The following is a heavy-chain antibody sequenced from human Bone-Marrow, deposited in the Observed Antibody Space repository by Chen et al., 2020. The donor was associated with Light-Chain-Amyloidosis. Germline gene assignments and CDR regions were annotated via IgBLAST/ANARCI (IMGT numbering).Heavy chain of an antibody. D-gene: IGHD2-2*02. J-gene: IGHJ4*02. V-gene: IGHV3-9*01. CDR1: GFPLDVYA. CDR2: ISWNSGSI. CDR3: AKAIVPAAIGYFDY. Sequence: EVQLVESGGGLVQPGRSLRLSCAASGFPLDVYAMHWVRQAPGKGLEWVSGISWNSGSIGYADSVKGRFTISRDNAKNSLYLQMNSLRAEDTALYYCAKAIVPAAIGYFDYWGQGTLVTVSS.